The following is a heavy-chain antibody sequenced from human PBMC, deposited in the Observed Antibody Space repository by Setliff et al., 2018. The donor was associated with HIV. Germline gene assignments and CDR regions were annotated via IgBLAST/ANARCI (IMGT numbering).Heavy chain of an antibody. Sequence: KPSETLSLTCTVSGGSISTSSYYWGWIRQPPGKGLEWIGSIYSSGNTYYSPSLKNRVSMSVDRSRNQFSLKLSSVTAADTAVYYCARLFQWMSYSFDIWGQGTMVTVS. V-gene: IGHV4-39*01. CDR2: IYSSGNT. J-gene: IGHJ3*02. CDR1: GGSISTSSYY. CDR3: ARLFQWMSYSFDI. D-gene: IGHD5-12*01.